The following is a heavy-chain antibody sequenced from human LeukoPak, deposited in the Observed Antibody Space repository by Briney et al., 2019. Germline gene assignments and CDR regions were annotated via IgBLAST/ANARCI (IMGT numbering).Heavy chain of an antibody. CDR1: GGSFSGYY. J-gene: IGHJ4*02. Sequence: SETLSLTGAVYGGSFSGYYWSWIRQPPGKGLEWIGEINHSGSTNYNPSLKSRVTISVDTSKNQFSLKLSSVTAADTAVYYCARGGYYDSSGYDYWGQGTLVTVSS. V-gene: IGHV4-34*01. CDR2: INHSGST. D-gene: IGHD3-22*01. CDR3: ARGGYYDSSGYDY.